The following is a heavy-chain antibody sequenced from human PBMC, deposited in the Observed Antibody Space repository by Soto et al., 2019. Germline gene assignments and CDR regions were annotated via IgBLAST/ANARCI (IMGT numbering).Heavy chain of an antibody. CDR3: AKDLTRQLAYWLDP. D-gene: IGHD6-6*01. CDR1: GFSFTGYY. V-gene: IGHV1-2*02. J-gene: IGHJ5*02. Sequence: ASVKVSCKASGFSFTGYYIHWLRQTPGQGLEWMGWINAHSGGTEYAQKFQGRVTLTRDTSIATAYLTLTSLTSDDTALYYCAKDLTRQLAYWLDPWGQGTQVTVSS. CDR2: INAHSGGT.